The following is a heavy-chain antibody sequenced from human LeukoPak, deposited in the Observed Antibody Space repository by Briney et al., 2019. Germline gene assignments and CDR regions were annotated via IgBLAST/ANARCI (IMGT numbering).Heavy chain of an antibody. Sequence: GGSLRLSCAASGFTFTNYAINWVRQAPGKGLEWVSSISGSGGSAIYADSVKGRSTISRDNSKNTVRLQMNSLRADDTAVYFCARRYCTSTSCYNFDYWGQGTLVTVSP. CDR1: GFTFTNYA. V-gene: IGHV3-23*01. J-gene: IGHJ4*02. CDR3: ARRYCTSTSCYNFDY. CDR2: ISGSGGSA. D-gene: IGHD2-2*01.